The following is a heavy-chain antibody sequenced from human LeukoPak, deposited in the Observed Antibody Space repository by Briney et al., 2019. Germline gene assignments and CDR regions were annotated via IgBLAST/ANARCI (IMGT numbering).Heavy chain of an antibody. CDR1: GFTFNSYA. J-gene: IGHJ4*02. Sequence: GGSLRLSCAASGFTFNSYAMSWVRQAPGKGLEWVSDISDSGGSTNYADSVKGRFTISRDNSKNTVYLQMDTLRDEDTAVYYCARAVGPFDYWGQGTLVTVSS. V-gene: IGHV3-23*01. CDR3: ARAVGPFDY. D-gene: IGHD3-16*01. CDR2: ISDSGGST.